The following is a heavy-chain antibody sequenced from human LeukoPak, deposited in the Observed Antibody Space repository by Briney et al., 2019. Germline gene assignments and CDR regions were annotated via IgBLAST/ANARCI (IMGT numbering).Heavy chain of an antibody. V-gene: IGHV4-59*01. CDR3: ARDRGTWNDDGFDY. CDR1: GGSISSYH. J-gene: IGHJ4*02. CDR2: IYYSGST. Sequence: SETLSLTCTVSGGSISSYHWSWIRQPPGKGLEWIGYIYYSGSTNYNPSLKSRVTISVDTSKNQFSLKLSSVTAADTAVYYCARDRGTWNDDGFDYWGQGTLVTVSS. D-gene: IGHD1-1*01.